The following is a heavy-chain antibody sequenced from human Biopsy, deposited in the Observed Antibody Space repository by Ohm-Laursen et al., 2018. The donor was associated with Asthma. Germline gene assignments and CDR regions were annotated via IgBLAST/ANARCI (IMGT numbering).Heavy chain of an antibody. V-gene: IGHV1-24*01. CDR1: GYSLTDLS. CDR2: HDHEEGAT. D-gene: IGHD4-17*01. Sequence: ASVKVSCKISGYSLTDLSMHWVRQAPGQGLEWMGGHDHEEGATVNAWRFQGRVTMTEDTSTDTAYMELSSLSSDDTAVYYCASDFPKDYVRYNFQFWGQGTLVTVSS. J-gene: IGHJ4*02. CDR3: ASDFPKDYVRYNFQF.